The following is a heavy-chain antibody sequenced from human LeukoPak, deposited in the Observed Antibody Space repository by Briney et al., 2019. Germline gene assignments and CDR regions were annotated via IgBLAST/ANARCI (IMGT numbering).Heavy chain of an antibody. J-gene: IGHJ4*02. CDR1: GGSVSTSH. CDR2: VDYSGST. CDR3: TRGYYEPFDR. V-gene: IGHV4-59*02. Sequence: SETLSLTCTVSGGSVSTSHWNWIRQPPGKGLEGIGNVDYSGSTKYNPSLRSRVTMSLDTSKNQFSLKLRSVTAADTALYYCTRGYYEPFDRWGQGTLVTVSS. D-gene: IGHD3-22*01.